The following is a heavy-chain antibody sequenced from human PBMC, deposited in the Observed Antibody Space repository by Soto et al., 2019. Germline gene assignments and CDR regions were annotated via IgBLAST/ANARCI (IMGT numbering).Heavy chain of an antibody. V-gene: IGHV4-59*01. CDR3: ARVAADAYWSGYDDY. CDR1: GGSISNYH. J-gene: IGHJ4*02. D-gene: IGHD3-3*01. CDR2: ISYTGST. Sequence: QEQLQESGPRLVKPSETLSLTCSVSGGSISNYHWSWIRQPPGKGLEWIGYISYTGSTNYSPSLKRRVTMLLATSKKQFSLKLSSVTAADTVVYYCARVAADAYWSGYDDYWGQGTLVTVSS.